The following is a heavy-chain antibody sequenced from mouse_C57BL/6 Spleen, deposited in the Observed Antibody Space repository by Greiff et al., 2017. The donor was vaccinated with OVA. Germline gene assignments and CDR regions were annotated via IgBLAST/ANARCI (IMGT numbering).Heavy chain of an antibody. J-gene: IGHJ3*01. CDR3: ASNSNYLTWFAY. V-gene: IGHV3-6*01. CDR1: GYSITSGYY. Sequence: EVKLQESGPGLVKPSQSLSLTCSVTGYSITSGYYWNWIRQFPGNKLEWMGYISYDGSNNYNPSLKNRISITRDTSKNQFFLKLNSVTTEDTATYYCASNSNYLTWFAYWGQGTLVTVSA. D-gene: IGHD2-5*01. CDR2: ISYDGSN.